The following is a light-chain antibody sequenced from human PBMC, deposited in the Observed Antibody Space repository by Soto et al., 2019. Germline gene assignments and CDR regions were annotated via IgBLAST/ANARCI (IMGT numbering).Light chain of an antibody. V-gene: IGLV2-14*01. CDR3: CSYTTSNTRQIV. CDR2: DVS. CDR1: SSDVGGYNY. J-gene: IGLJ1*01. Sequence: QSALTQPASVSGSPGQSITISCTGTSSDVGGYNYVSWYQQHPGKAPKFMIYDVSNLPSGVSNRFSGSKSGNTASLTISGLQAEDEADYYCCSYTTSNTRQIVFGTGTKLTVL.